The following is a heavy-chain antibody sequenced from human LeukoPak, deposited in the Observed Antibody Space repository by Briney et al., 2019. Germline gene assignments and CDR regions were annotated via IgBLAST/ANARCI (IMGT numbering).Heavy chain of an antibody. CDR1: GGSISSSSYY. Sequence: SETLSLTCTVSGGSISSSSYYWGWIRQPPGKGLEWIGGIYYSGSTYYNPSLKSRVTISVDTSKNQFSLKLSSVTAADTAVYYCARLCSGGSCYSWVGNYWGQGTLVTVSS. J-gene: IGHJ4*02. D-gene: IGHD2-15*01. CDR3: ARLCSGGSCYSWVGNY. CDR2: IYYSGST. V-gene: IGHV4-39*01.